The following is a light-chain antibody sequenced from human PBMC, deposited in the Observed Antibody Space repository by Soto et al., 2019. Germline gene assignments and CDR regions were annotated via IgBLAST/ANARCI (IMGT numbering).Light chain of an antibody. CDR3: QQYSSWLGT. J-gene: IGKJ1*01. V-gene: IGKV3-15*01. CDR2: GAS. CDR1: QSVGTM. Sequence: IVMTQSPATLSVSPGERATLSCRASQSVGTMLAWYQQTPGQAPRLLIYGASNMASGVPARISGSVSGTEFTLTIGSLQSEDFAIYYCQQYSSWLGTFGRGTKVDIK.